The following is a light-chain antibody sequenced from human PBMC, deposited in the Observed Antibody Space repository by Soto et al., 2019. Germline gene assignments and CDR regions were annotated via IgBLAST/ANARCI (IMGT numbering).Light chain of an antibody. CDR1: QSVSSNY. CDR3: QQYGVSSAT. CDR2: GTS. V-gene: IGKV3-20*01. Sequence: EIVLTQSPGILSLSPGDGATLSCRASQSVSSNYLAWYQQNPGQAPRLLIYGTSTRASGIPDKFSGSGSGTDFTLIITRRETEDFAVYFCQQYGVSSATFGGGTKVDIK. J-gene: IGKJ4*01.